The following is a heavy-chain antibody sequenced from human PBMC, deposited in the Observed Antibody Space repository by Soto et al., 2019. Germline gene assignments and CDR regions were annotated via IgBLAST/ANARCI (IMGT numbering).Heavy chain of an antibody. J-gene: IGHJ6*02. CDR3: AREGNSYCISISCLDYYYYGMDV. Sequence: QVQLVQSGAEVKKPGASVKVSCKASGYTFTSYGISWVRQAPGQGLEWMGWISAYNGNTNYAQKLQGRVTMTTDTSTSKAYMELRSLRSDDTAVYYCAREGNSYCISISCLDYYYYGMDVWGQGTTVTVSS. V-gene: IGHV1-18*01. CDR1: GYTFTSYG. CDR2: ISAYNGNT. D-gene: IGHD2-2*01.